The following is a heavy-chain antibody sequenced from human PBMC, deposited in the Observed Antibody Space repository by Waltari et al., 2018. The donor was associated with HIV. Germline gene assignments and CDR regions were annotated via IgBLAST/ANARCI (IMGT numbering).Heavy chain of an antibody. J-gene: IGHJ5*02. CDR1: GGSISSSSYY. V-gene: IGHV4-39*01. D-gene: IGHD1-1*01. CDR2: IYYSGST. Sequence: QLQLQESGPGLVKPSETLSLTCTVSGGSISSSSYYWGWIRQPPGKGLEWIGSIYYSGSTYYNPSLKSRVTISVDTSKNQFSLKLSSVTAADTAVYYCASGPRMEREVSNWFDPWGQGTLVTVSS. CDR3: ASGPRMEREVSNWFDP.